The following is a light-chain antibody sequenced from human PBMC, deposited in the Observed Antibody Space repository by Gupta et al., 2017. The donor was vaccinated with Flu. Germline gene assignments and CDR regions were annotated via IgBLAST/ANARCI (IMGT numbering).Light chain of an antibody. V-gene: IGKV4-1*01. CDR3: QQYYSTPRT. Sequence: SLGERATINGKSSQSILYSSNNKNYLSWYQLKPGQAPKLLIYWASTRESGVPDRFSGSGSGTDFSLTISSLQAEDVAVYYCQQYYSTPRTFGQGTKVEVK. CDR2: WAS. J-gene: IGKJ1*01. CDR1: QSILYSSNNKNY.